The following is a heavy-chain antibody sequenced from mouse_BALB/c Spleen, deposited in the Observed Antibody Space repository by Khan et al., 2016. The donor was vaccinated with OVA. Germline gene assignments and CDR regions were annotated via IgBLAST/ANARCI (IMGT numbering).Heavy chain of an antibody. CDR1: GFSLTTYG. J-gene: IGHJ3*01. CDR3: DRNYDYDEGVAY. Sequence: QVQLKESGPGLVQPSQSLSITCTVSGFSLTTYGVHWVRQSPGKGLEWLGVIWSGGSTDYNAAFISRLSISKDNSKSQVFFKMNSLQANDTAIYYCDRNYDYDEGVAYWGEGTLVSVSA. V-gene: IGHV2-2*02. CDR2: IWSGGST. D-gene: IGHD2-4*01.